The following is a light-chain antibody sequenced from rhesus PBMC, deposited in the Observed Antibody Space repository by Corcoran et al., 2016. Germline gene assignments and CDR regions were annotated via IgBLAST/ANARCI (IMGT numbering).Light chain of an antibody. Sequence: DIQMTQSPPSLSASVGDTVTITCRASQGISSDSNWFQKKPGKAPKLLFYAASSLESGVPSRFSGSGPGTEFPLTISSLQPEDFAAYYCLQHNSYPLTFGGGTKVEIK. CDR1: QGISSD. CDR3: LQHNSYPLT. J-gene: IGKJ4*01. CDR2: AAS. V-gene: IGKV1-28*01.